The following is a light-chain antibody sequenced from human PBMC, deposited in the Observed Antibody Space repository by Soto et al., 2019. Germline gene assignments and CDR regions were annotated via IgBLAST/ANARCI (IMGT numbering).Light chain of an antibody. J-gene: IGKJ5*01. V-gene: IGKV3D-15*01. CDR2: GAS. CDR1: QSINRD. CDR3: QQYKSWPIT. Sequence: EIVMTQSPATLSVSPGESATLTCRARQSINRDLAWYVQKPGQAPRRVVYGASTWATSVPPRFTGSGSGTEFTLTISVLQSEDFALYYCQQYKSWPITFGQGTRLENK.